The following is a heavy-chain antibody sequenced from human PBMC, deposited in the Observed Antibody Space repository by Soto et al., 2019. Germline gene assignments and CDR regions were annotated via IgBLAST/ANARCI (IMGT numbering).Heavy chain of an antibody. Sequence: ASVKVSCKASGYTFTGYYMHWVRQAPGQGLEWMGWINPNSGGTNYAQKFQGWVTMTRDTSISTAYMELSRLRSDDTAVYYCARDALAVAGTHYYYYGMDVWGQGTTVTVSS. CDR1: GYTFTGYY. CDR2: INPNSGGT. D-gene: IGHD6-19*01. CDR3: ARDALAVAGTHYYYYGMDV. V-gene: IGHV1-2*04. J-gene: IGHJ6*02.